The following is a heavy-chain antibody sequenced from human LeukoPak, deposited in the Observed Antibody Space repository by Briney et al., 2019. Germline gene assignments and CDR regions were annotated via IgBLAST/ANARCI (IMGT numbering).Heavy chain of an antibody. CDR3: ARDSVHQNVFYYYYYMDV. CDR1: GGSISSYY. CDR2: IYTSGST. Sequence: SETLSLTCTVSGGSISSYYWSWIRQPAGKGLEWIGRIYTSGSTNYNPSLKSRVTMSVDTSKNQFSLKLSSVTAADTAVYYCARDSVHQNVFYYYYYMDVWGKGTTVTISS. V-gene: IGHV4-4*07. J-gene: IGHJ6*03.